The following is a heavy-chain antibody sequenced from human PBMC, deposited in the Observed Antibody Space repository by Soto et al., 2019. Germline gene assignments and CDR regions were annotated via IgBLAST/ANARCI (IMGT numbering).Heavy chain of an antibody. CDR3: ARQDGSALYYFDY. CDR2: IYPGDSDT. D-gene: IGHD6-19*01. J-gene: IGHJ4*02. V-gene: IGHV5-51*01. Sequence: GESLKISCKGSGYTFTSYWIAWVRQMPGKGLEWMGIIYPGDSDTRYSPSFQGQVSISADKSVSTAYLQWSSLKASDTAMYYCARQDGSALYYFDYWGQGTLVTVSS. CDR1: GYTFTSYW.